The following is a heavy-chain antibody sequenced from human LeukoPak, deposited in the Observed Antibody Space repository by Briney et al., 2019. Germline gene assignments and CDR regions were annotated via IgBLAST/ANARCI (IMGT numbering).Heavy chain of an antibody. V-gene: IGHV1-8*02. CDR3: AREGYCRGGTCYSFDY. CDR1: GYTFSNYD. D-gene: IGHD2-15*01. CDR2: MNPNSGNT. J-gene: IGHJ4*02. Sequence: ASVKVSCKASGYTFSNYDISWVRQATGQGLEWMGWMNPNSGNTGYAQKFQGRVTMTRDMSTSTVYMELSSLRFEDTAVYFCAREGYCRGGTCYSFDYWGQGTLVTVSS.